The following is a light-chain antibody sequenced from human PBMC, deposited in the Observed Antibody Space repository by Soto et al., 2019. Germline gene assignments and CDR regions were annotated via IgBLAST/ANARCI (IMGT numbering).Light chain of an antibody. CDR1: SSDVGGYNY. CDR3: CSYAGSYNVV. CDR2: DVS. V-gene: IGLV2-11*01. J-gene: IGLJ2*01. Sequence: QLVLTQPRSVSGSPGQSVTISCTGTSSDVGGYNYVSWYQQHPGKAPKLMIFDVSKRLSGVPDRFSGSKSGNTASLTISGLQAEDEADYYCCSYAGSYNVVFGGGTKLTVL.